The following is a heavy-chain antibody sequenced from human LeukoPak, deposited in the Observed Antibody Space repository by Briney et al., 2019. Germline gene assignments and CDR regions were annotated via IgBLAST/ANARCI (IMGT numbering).Heavy chain of an antibody. Sequence: SVTVSCKASGGTFSSYAISWVRQAPGQGLEWMGGIIPIFGTATYAQKFQGRVTITADESTSTAYMELSSLRSEDTAVYYCARGRRVQTYFDYWGQGTLVTVSS. CDR3: ARGRRVQTYFDY. CDR2: IIPIFGTA. CDR1: GGTFSSYA. V-gene: IGHV1-69*13. J-gene: IGHJ4*02.